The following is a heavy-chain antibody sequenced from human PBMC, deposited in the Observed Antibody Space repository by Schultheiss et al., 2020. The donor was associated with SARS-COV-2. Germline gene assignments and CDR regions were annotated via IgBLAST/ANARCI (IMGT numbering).Heavy chain of an antibody. V-gene: IGHV3-21*01. D-gene: IGHD6-19*01. Sequence: GESLKISCAASGFTFSSYSMNWVRQAPGKGLEWVSSISSSSSYIYYADSVKGRFTISRDNAKNSLYLQMNSLRAEDTAVYYCARGVAVAGDYWYFDLWGRGTLVTVS. CDR2: ISSSSSYI. CDR1: GFTFSSYS. J-gene: IGHJ2*01. CDR3: ARGVAVAGDYWYFDL.